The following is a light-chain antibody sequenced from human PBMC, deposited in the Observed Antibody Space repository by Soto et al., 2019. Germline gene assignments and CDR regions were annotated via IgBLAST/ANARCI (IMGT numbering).Light chain of an antibody. CDR3: QDYYSTALI. Sequence: DIVMTQSPDSLAVSLRERATINCKSSQSILHSSHNKNYLAWYQQPPRQPPKLLIHWPSTRQSRPPARFRARGSRTDFSLTMRSLHAEDAALYYCQDYYSTALIFGGGTKVDIK. CDR1: QSILHSSHNKNY. V-gene: IGKV4-1*01. CDR2: WPS. J-gene: IGKJ4*01.